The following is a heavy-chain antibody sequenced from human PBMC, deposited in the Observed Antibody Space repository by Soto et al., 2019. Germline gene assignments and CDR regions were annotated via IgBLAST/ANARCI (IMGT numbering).Heavy chain of an antibody. CDR2: IFYSGST. D-gene: IGHD6-19*01. CDR3: ARSPLHTAVAGFDY. CDR1: GGSISTSSYY. Sequence: PSETLSLTCTVSGGSISTSSYYWGWIRQPPGKGLEWIGSIFYSGSTYYNPSLKSRVTVSVDTSKNQFSLKLSSVTAADTAVYYCARSPLHTAVAGFDYWGLGTLVTVSS. V-gene: IGHV4-39*01. J-gene: IGHJ4*02.